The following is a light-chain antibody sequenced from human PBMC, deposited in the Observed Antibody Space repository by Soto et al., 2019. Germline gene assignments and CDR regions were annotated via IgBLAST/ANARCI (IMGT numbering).Light chain of an antibody. J-gene: IGKJ2*01. CDR3: QQYNSYSQT. CDR1: QSISSW. Sequence: DIQMTQSPSTLSASVGDRVTITCRASQSISSWLAWYQQKPGKAPKLLIYDASSLESGVPSRFSGSGSGTEFTLTISSLQPADFATYYCQQYNSYSQTFGQGTKLEIK. V-gene: IGKV1-5*01. CDR2: DAS.